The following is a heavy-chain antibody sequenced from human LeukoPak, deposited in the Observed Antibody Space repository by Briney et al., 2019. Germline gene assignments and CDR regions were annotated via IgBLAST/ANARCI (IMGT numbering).Heavy chain of an antibody. V-gene: IGHV3-74*01. J-gene: IGHJ4*02. CDR3: ARVSIGWYSFDY. CDR1: GFTFSTYW. Sequence: PGGSLRLSCAASGFTFSTYWMHWVRQAPGKGLVWVSRINPDGTTTSYADSVKGRFTISRDNAKDTVYLQMNSLRAEDTAVYYWARVSIGWYSFDYWGQGPLVTVSS. CDR2: INPDGTTT. D-gene: IGHD6-19*01.